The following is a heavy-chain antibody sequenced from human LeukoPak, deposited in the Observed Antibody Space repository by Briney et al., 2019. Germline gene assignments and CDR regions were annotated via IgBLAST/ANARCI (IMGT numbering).Heavy chain of an antibody. J-gene: IGHJ1*01. CDR3: AKDIRDYGATFQH. Sequence: PGGSLRLSCAASGFTFSSYSMNWVRQAPGKGLEWVSSISSSSSYIYYADSVKGRFTISRDNAKNSLYLQMNSLRAEDTALYYCAKDIRDYGATFQHWGQGTLVTVSS. V-gene: IGHV3-21*04. D-gene: IGHD4-17*01. CDR1: GFTFSSYS. CDR2: ISSSSSYI.